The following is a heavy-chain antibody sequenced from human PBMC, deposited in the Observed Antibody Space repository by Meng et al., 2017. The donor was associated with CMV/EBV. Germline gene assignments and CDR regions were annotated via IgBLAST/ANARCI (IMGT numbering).Heavy chain of an antibody. Sequence: GESLKISCKGSGYSFTSYWIGWVRQMPGKGLEWMGIIYPGDSDTRYSPSFQGQVTISADKSISTAYLQWSSLKASDTAMYYCARQIPNYYGSGSYYRLGWFDPWGQGTLVTVSS. V-gene: IGHV5-51*01. CDR2: IYPGDSDT. CDR1: GYSFTSYW. D-gene: IGHD3-10*01. CDR3: ARQIPNYYGSGSYYRLGWFDP. J-gene: IGHJ5*02.